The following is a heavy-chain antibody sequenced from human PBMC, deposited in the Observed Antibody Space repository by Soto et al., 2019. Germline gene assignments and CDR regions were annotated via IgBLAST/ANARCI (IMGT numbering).Heavy chain of an antibody. CDR2: IIPIFGTA. J-gene: IGHJ5*02. D-gene: IGHD2-2*02. V-gene: IGHV1-69*13. Sequence: SVKVSCKASGGTFSSYAISWVRQAPGQGLEWMGGIIPIFGTANYAQKFQGRVTITADESTSTAYMELSSLRSEDTAVYYCAREVPAAIRLDNWFDPWGQGTLVTVSS. CDR1: GGTFSSYA. CDR3: AREVPAAIRLDNWFDP.